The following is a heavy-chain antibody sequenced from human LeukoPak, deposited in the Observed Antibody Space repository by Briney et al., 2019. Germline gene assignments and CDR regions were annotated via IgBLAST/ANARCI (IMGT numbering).Heavy chain of an antibody. Sequence: SETLSLTCAVYGGSFSGYYWSWIRQPPGKGLEWIGYIYYSGSTNYNPSLKSRVTISVDTSKNQFSLKLSSVTAADTAVYYCARGESPFYGSGSYNLFFDYWGQGTLVTVSS. CDR3: ARGESPFYGSGSYNLFFDY. CDR2: IYYSGST. CDR1: GGSFSGYY. J-gene: IGHJ4*02. V-gene: IGHV4-59*01. D-gene: IGHD3-10*01.